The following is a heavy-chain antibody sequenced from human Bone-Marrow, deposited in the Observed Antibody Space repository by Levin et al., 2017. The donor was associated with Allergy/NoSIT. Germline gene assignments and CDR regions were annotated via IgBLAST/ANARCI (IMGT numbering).Heavy chain of an antibody. CDR2: ISYNGKDK. V-gene: IGHV3-30*18. J-gene: IGHJ6*02. Sequence: TGESLKISCAASGFTFSHFGMHWVRQAPGKGLEWVAVISYNGKDKYYVDSVRGRFTISRDPSKNPVDLHMNSLRPEDTAVYYCAKDVYSNEYDVNYYYFKGMDVWGQGTTVTVSS. CDR3: AKDVYSNEYDVNYYYFKGMDV. CDR1: GFTFSHFG. D-gene: IGHD5-18*01.